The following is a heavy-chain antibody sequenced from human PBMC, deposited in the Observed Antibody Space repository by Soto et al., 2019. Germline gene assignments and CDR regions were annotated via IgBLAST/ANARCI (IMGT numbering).Heavy chain of an antibody. D-gene: IGHD2-15*01. CDR1: GGSISNGYYY. CDR2: IYHSGRT. CDR3: ARWVEVSLDYFDY. J-gene: IGHJ4*02. V-gene: IGHV4-31*03. Sequence: SETLSLXCTASGGSISNGYYYWSWVRQNPGKGLEWIGHIYHSGRTYYNPSLKSRVTISVDTSKNQFSLNLSSVTAADTAVYYCARWVEVSLDYFDYWGQGTLVTVSS.